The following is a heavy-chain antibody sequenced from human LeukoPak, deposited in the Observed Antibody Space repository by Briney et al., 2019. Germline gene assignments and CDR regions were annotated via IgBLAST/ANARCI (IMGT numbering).Heavy chain of an antibody. CDR1: GYIFTSYW. J-gene: IGHJ4*02. CDR3: ARSASYLVGHDY. CDR2: ISPGDSDT. D-gene: IGHD1-26*01. V-gene: IGHV5-51*01. Sequence: GESLKISCMGSGYIFTSYWIGWVRQMPGKGLEWMGLISPGDSDTRYSPSLQGHVTISADKSSSTAYLQWSSLKASDTAMYYCARSASYLVGHDYWGQGTLVTGSS.